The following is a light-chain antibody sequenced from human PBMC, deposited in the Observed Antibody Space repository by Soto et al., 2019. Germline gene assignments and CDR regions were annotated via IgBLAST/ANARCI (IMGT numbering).Light chain of an antibody. V-gene: IGLV2-14*02. CDR2: DDT. CDR1: SSDFGIYNL. J-gene: IGLJ2*01. Sequence: QSALTQPPSVSGSPGQSVTISCTGTSSDFGIYNLVSWYQQHPCKAPQLLIYDDTKRPSGVSFRFSASKSGKTASLTISGLQAEDEADYYCCSYAGNSTVVFGGGTKLTVL. CDR3: CSYAGNSTVV.